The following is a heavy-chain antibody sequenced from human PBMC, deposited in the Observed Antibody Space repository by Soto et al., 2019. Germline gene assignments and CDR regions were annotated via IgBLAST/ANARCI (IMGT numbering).Heavy chain of an antibody. Sequence: ASVKVSCKVSGYTLTKLSMHWVRQAPGKGLEWMGGFDPEDGETIYAQKFQGRVTMTEDTSTDTAYMELSSLRSEDTAVYYCATDRWISLSDRCFGWLLPTYNWFDPWGQGTLVTVSS. CDR1: GYTLTKLS. D-gene: IGHD3-9*01. J-gene: IGHJ5*02. CDR3: ATDRWISLSDRCFGWLLPTYNWFDP. CDR2: FDPEDGET. V-gene: IGHV1-24*01.